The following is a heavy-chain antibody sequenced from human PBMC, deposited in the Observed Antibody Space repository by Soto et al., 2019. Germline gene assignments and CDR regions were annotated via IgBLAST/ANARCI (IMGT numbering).Heavy chain of an antibody. D-gene: IGHD6-13*01. J-gene: IGHJ4*02. CDR2: INANNGNP. CDR3: VVSRGWWAFPY. V-gene: IGHV1-3*01. Sequence: QVLLVQSGAEVKKPGASVQISCKASGYTFTTYDMHWVRQAPGQRLEWMGSINANNGNPKYSQRFQGRASFTSDTSATTGYMDLSSLISEDTAVYYCVVSRGWWAFPYWGQGTLVTVSS. CDR1: GYTFTTYD.